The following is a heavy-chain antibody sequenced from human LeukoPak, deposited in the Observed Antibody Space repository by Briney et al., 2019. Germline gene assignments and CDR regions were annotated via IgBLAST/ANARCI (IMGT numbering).Heavy chain of an antibody. Sequence: KTSETLSLTCAVYGGSFSGYYWSWIRQPPGKGLEWIGEINHSGSTNYNPSLKSRVTISVDTSKNQFSLKLSSVTAADTAVYYCARGPRARDGSGSYYLNWFDPWGQGTLVTVSS. CDR2: INHSGST. CDR1: GGSFSGYY. V-gene: IGHV4-34*01. J-gene: IGHJ5*02. CDR3: ARGPRARDGSGSYYLNWFDP. D-gene: IGHD3-10*01.